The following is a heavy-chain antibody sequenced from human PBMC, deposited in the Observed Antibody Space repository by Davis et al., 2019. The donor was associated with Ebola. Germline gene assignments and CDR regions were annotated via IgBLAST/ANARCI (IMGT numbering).Heavy chain of an antibody. J-gene: IGHJ4*02. Sequence: GGSLRLSCAASGFTFSDYYMSWIRQAPGKGLEWVSYISSSGSTIYYADSVKGRFTISRDNAKNSLYLQMNSLRAEDTAVYYCARIAIEYYYDSSGSAFDYWGQGTLVTVSS. V-gene: IGHV3-11*04. CDR3: ARIAIEYYYDSSGSAFDY. CDR2: ISSSGSTI. D-gene: IGHD3-22*01. CDR1: GFTFSDYY.